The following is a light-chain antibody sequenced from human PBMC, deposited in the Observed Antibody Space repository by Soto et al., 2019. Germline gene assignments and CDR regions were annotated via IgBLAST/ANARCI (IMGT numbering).Light chain of an antibody. Sequence: DVVITHSPLSLPVTPLYPASISCWTCRNLMHSNGYNYLDWYLQKPGQSPQLLIYLGSNRASGVPDRFSGSGSGTDFILRINRVEAEDVGVYYCMQTLQTPTFGQGTKVDIK. CDR3: MQTLQTPT. J-gene: IGKJ1*01. CDR1: RNLMHSNGYNY. CDR2: LGS. V-gene: IGKV2-28*01.